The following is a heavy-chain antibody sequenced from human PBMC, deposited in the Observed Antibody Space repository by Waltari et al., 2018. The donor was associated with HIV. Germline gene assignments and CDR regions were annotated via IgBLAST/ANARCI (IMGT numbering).Heavy chain of an antibody. D-gene: IGHD3-10*01. CDR1: GFIFSNYA. V-gene: IGHV3-33*02. J-gene: IGHJ6*02. Sequence: QVHLVESGGAVVQSGKSLRLSCPASGFIFSNYAMHWVRQGPGKGLEWRSVIWADGSNESYADFAKGRFTISRDDSDNTLFLYLSGLRADDTAVYYCARDQHSATNYYGLDVWGQGTTVTVS. CDR3: ARDQHSATNYYGLDV. CDR2: IWADGSNE.